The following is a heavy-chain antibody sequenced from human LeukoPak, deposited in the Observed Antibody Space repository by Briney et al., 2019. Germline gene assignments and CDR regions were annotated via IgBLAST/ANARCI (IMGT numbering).Heavy chain of an antibody. CDR1: GGSISSYH. CDR2: IYYSGST. J-gene: IGHJ2*01. D-gene: IGHD6-13*01. Sequence: SETLSLTCSVSGGSISSYHWTWIRQPPGKGLEWIGSIYYSGSTYYNPSLKSRVTISVDTSKNQFSLKLSSVTAADTAVYYCARVSPYSSSWGLYRWYFDLWGRGTLVTVSS. CDR3: ARVSPYSSSWGLYRWYFDL. V-gene: IGHV4-59*12.